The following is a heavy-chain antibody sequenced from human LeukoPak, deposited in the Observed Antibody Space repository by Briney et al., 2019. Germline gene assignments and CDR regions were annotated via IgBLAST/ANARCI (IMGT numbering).Heavy chain of an antibody. V-gene: IGHV6-1*01. J-gene: IGHJ4*02. CDR2: TYYRSKWYN. D-gene: IGHD1-26*01. CDR1: GVSVSSNTAA. Sequence: SQTLSLTCAISGVSVSSNTAAWNWIRRSPSRGLEWLGRTYYRSKWYNDYAVSVKSRITINPDTSKNQFSLQLNSVTPEDTAVYYCARVLDVGPTYFDYWGQGTLVTVSS. CDR3: ARVLDVGPTYFDY.